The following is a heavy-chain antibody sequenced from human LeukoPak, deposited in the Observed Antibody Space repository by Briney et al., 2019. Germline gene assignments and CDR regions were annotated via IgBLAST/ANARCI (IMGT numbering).Heavy chain of an antibody. CDR1: GTSISHSY. D-gene: IGHD3-16*01. J-gene: IGHJ4*02. Sequence: SETLSLTCTVSGTSISHSYWSWIRQPPGKGLEWIGYIYYSGSTNYNPSLKSRVSISIDTSKNQFSLTPSSVNVADTAVYYCTKDDRGALLFLGESTNYWGQGILVTVSS. V-gene: IGHV4-59*12. CDR2: IYYSGST. CDR3: TKDDRGALLFLGESTNY.